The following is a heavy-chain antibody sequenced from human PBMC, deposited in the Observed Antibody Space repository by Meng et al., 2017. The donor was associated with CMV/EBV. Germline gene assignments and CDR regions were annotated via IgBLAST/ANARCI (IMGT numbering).Heavy chain of an antibody. CDR2: FNPNSGDT. V-gene: IGHV1-2*02. D-gene: IGHD6-19*01. CDR1: GYIFTGYY. CDR3: ARTFVAGTVLGGVDY. Sequence: ASVKVSCKASGYIFTGYYMHWIRQAPGQGLEWMGWFNPNSGDTTYAQKFQDRVTMTRDTSISTAYMELSSLRPDDTAVYYCARTFVAGTVLGGVDYWGQGTLVTVSS. J-gene: IGHJ4*02.